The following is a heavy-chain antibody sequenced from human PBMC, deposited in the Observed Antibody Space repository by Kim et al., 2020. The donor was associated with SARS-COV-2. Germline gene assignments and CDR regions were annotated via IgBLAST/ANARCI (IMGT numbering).Heavy chain of an antibody. V-gene: IGHV3-30*04. D-gene: IGHD1-26*01. CDR1: GFTFSSYA. Sequence: GGSLRLSCAASGFTFSSYAMHWVRQAPGKGLEWVAVISYDGSNKYYADSVKGRFTISRDNSKNTLYLQMNSLRAEDTAVYYCVCGEGGAAFDYWGQGTLVTVSS. CDR2: ISYDGSNK. J-gene: IGHJ4*02. CDR3: VCGEGGAAFDY.